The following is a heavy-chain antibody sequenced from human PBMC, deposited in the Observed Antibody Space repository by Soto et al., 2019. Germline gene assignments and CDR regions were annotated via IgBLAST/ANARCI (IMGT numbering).Heavy chain of an antibody. CDR1: GFTFSSYA. J-gene: IGHJ3*02. V-gene: IGHV3-30-3*01. D-gene: IGHD2-2*01. CDR2: ISYDGSNK. CDR3: ARSAAAMQDGRMHAFGI. Sequence: QVQLVESGGGVVQPGRSLRLSCAASGFTFSSYAMHWVRQAPGKGLEWVAVISYDGSNKYYADSVKGRFTISRDNYKNTMYLKMISLRAEGTAVYYCARSAAAMQDGRMHAFGIWGQGTMVTVSS.